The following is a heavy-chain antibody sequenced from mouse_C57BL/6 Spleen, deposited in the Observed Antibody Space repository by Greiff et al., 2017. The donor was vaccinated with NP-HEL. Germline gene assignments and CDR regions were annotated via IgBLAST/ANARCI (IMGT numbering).Heavy chain of an antibody. Sequence: EVKLVESGGGLVKPGGSLKLSCAASGFTFSDYGMHWVRQAPEKGLEWVAYISSGSSTIYYADTVKGRFTISRDNAKNTLFLQMTSLRSEDTAMYYCARENWDDYYAMDYWGQGTSVTVSS. J-gene: IGHJ4*01. CDR2: ISSGSSTI. CDR1: GFTFSDYG. CDR3: ARENWDDYYAMDY. V-gene: IGHV5-17*01. D-gene: IGHD4-1*01.